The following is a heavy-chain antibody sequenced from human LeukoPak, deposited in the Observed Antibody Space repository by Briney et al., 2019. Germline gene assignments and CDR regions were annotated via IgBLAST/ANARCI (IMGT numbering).Heavy chain of an antibody. CDR2: ISGSGGST. CDR1: GFTFSSYA. J-gene: IGHJ4*02. D-gene: IGHD6-13*01. CDR3: ARDSSSWPTFDC. V-gene: IGHV3-23*01. Sequence: GGSLRLSCAASGFTFSSYAMSWVRQAPGKGLEWVSAISGSGGSTYYADSVKGRFTISRDNSKNTLYLQMSSLRAEDTAVYYCARDSSSWPTFDCWGQGTLVTVSS.